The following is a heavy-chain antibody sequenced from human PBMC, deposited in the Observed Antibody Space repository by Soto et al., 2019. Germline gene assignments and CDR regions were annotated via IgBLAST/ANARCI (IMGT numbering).Heavy chain of an antibody. V-gene: IGHV3-23*01. D-gene: IGHD3-10*01. Sequence: EVQLLGSGGGLVQPGGSLRLCCAAAGFTFNNYAMTWVRQAPGEGLEWVSAISGGGDTTSDADTVRGRFTVSRDGTKNTRYRQMSSLRAEDTALYYCAKGRGGSGSLTPRVDFWGQGTLVTVSS. J-gene: IGHJ4*02. CDR1: GFTFNNYA. CDR3: AKGRGGSGSLTPRVDF. CDR2: ISGGGDTT.